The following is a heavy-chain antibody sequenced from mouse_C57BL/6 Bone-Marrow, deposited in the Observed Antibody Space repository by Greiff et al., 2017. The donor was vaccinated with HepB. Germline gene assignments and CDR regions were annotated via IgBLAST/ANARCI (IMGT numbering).Heavy chain of an antibody. V-gene: IGHV5-12*01. CDR1: GFTFSDYY. CDR3: ARHPYYDDAY. D-gene: IGHD2-13*01. Sequence: EVKVVESGGGLVQPGGSLKLSCAASGFTFSDYYMYWVRQTPEKRLEWVAYISNGGGSTYYPDTVKGRFTISRDNAKNTLYLQMSRLKSEDTAMYYCARHPYYDDAYWGQGTLVTVSA. J-gene: IGHJ3*01. CDR2: ISNGGGST.